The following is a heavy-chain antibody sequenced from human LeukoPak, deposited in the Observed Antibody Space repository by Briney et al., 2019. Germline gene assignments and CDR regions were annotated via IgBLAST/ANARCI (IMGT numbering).Heavy chain of an antibody. D-gene: IGHD6-13*01. Sequence: GGSLRLSCAASGSTFSSYAMSWVRQAPGKGLEWVSAISGSGGSTYYADSVKGRFAISRDNSKNTLYLQMNSLRAEDTAVYYCASQREGTGYHYYYYGMDVWGQGTTVTVSS. V-gene: IGHV3-23*01. CDR1: GSTFSSYA. CDR3: ASQREGTGYHYYYYGMDV. J-gene: IGHJ6*02. CDR2: ISGSGGST.